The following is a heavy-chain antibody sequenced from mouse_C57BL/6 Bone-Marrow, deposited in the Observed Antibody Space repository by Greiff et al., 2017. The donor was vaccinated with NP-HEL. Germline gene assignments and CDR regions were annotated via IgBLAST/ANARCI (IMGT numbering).Heavy chain of an antibody. CDR3: ASDYEGAMDY. CDR1: GFSLTSYG. D-gene: IGHD2-4*01. V-gene: IGHV2-2*01. Sequence: VMLVESGPGLVQPSQSLSITCTVSGFSLTSYGVHWVRQSPGKGLEWLGVIWSGGSTVSNAAFISRLSISKDNSKSQVFFKMNSLQDDDTAIYYCASDYEGAMDYWGQGTSVTVSS. CDR2: IWSGGST. J-gene: IGHJ4*01.